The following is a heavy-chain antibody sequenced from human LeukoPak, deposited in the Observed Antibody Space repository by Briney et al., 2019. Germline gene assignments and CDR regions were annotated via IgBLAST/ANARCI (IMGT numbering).Heavy chain of an antibody. CDR2: ISSSSSYI. Sequence: GGSLRLSCAASEFTFSSYAMSRVRQAPGKGLEWVSSISSSSSYIYYADSVKGRFTISRDNAKNSLYLQMNSLRAEDTAVYYCARSYCDYGYSFDYWGQGTLVTVSS. CDR1: EFTFSSYA. V-gene: IGHV3-21*01. J-gene: IGHJ4*02. D-gene: IGHD4-17*01. CDR3: ARSYCDYGYSFDY.